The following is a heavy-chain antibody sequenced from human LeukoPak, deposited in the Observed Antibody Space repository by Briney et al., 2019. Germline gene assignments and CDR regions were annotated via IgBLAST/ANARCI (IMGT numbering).Heavy chain of an antibody. V-gene: IGHV3-30*03. Sequence: GGSLRLSCAASEFTLSSYGMHWVRQAPGKGLEWVAVMSYDGSGKYYADSVKGRFTISRDNSKSTLYLQMNSLRAEDTAVYYCAREAGYGMDVWGQGTTVTVSS. CDR3: AREAGYGMDV. D-gene: IGHD6-19*01. J-gene: IGHJ6*02. CDR2: MSYDGSGK. CDR1: EFTLSSYG.